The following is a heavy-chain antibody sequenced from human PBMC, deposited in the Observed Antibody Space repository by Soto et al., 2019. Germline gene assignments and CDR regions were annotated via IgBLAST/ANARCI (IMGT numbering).Heavy chain of an antibody. CDR1: GASNRNYY. CDR2: VYYTGNT. V-gene: IGHV4-59*01. CDR3: ARSGHTFGGVV. J-gene: IGHJ4*02. Sequence: SETLSLTCTVFGASNRNYYGSWIRQPPGKGLEHIGYVYYTGNTNYNPSLKSRVTISVDTSNNQFSLKLTSVTTADTAIYYCARSGHTFGGVVWGRGSLVTVSS. D-gene: IGHD3-16*01.